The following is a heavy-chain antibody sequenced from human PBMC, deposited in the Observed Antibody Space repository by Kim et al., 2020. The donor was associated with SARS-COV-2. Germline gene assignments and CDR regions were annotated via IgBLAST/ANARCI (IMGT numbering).Heavy chain of an antibody. J-gene: IGHJ5*02. Sequence: TYADSVKGRVTNSRDNAKNTLYQQMNRLRAEDTAVYYCTRNRGWNDWFDPWGQGTLVTVSS. V-gene: IGHV3-74*01. CDR3: TRNRGWNDWFDP. D-gene: IGHD1-1*01.